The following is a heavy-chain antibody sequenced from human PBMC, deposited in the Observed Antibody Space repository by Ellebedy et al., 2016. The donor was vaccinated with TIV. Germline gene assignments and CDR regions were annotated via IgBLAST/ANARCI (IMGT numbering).Heavy chain of an antibody. CDR3: ARKDTAMVTGPFDY. Sequence: SETLSLTCTVSGGSISSGDYYWSWIRQPPGKGLEWIGYIYYSGSTYYNPSLKSRITISVDTSKNQFSLKLSSVTAADTAVYYCARKDTAMVTGPFDYWGQGTLVTVSS. CDR2: IYYSGST. D-gene: IGHD5-18*01. CDR1: GGSISSGDYY. J-gene: IGHJ4*02. V-gene: IGHV4-30-4*01.